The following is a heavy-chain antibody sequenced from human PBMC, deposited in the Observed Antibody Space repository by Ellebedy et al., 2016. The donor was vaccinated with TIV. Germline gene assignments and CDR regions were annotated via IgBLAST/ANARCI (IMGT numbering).Heavy chain of an antibody. J-gene: IGHJ4*02. CDR1: GGSVSSSYY. Sequence: MPSETLSLTCAVSGGSVSSSYYWNWIRQPPGKGLEWIGYIYYSGATNYNPSLKSRVTISVDTSESQFSLKVTSVTAADTAVYYCARLGSTGHFDYWGQGTLVTVSS. D-gene: IGHD4-17*01. CDR2: IYYSGAT. V-gene: IGHV4-61*01. CDR3: ARLGSTGHFDY.